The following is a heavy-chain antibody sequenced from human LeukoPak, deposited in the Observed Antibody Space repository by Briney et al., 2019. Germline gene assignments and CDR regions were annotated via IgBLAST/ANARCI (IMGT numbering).Heavy chain of an antibody. V-gene: IGHV3-33*01. CDR3: ARDQGGYYYDSSGYDY. CDR2: ICYDGSNK. CDR1: GFTFSRYG. J-gene: IGHJ4*02. Sequence: PGGSLRLSCAASGFTFSRYGMHWVRQAPGKGVEGGAGICYDGSNKYYADSVKGRFTISRDNSKNTLYLQMNSLRAEDTAVYYCARDQGGYYYDSSGYDYWGQGTLVTVSS. D-gene: IGHD3-22*01.